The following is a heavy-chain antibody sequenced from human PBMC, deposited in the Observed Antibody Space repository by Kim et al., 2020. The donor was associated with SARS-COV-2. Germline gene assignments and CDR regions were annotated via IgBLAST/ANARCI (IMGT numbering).Heavy chain of an antibody. CDR3: ARGGKYADS. CDR2: GST. J-gene: IGHJ5*01. V-gene: IGHV4-31*02. D-gene: IGHD2-15*01. Sequence: GSTYYNPSRKNRVSISVDTSKNQFSLKLNSVTAADTAVFYCARGGKYADSWGQGTLVTVSS.